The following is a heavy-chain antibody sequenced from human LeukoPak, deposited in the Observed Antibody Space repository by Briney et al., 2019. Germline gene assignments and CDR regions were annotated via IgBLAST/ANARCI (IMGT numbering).Heavy chain of an antibody. V-gene: IGHV1-69*06. J-gene: IGHJ6*04. Sequence: SVKVSCKASGGTFSSYAISWVRQAPGQGLEWMGGIIPIFGTANYAQKFQGRVTITADKSTSTAYMELSSLRSEDTAVYYCARARGGSGWCADNLYYGMDVWGKGTTVTVSS. CDR2: IIPIFGTA. CDR3: ARARGGSGWCADNLYYGMDV. D-gene: IGHD6-19*01. CDR1: GGTFSSYA.